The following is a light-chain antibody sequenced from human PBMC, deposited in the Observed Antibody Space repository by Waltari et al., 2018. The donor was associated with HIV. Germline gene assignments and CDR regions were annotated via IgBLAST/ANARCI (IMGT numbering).Light chain of an antibody. Sequence: DIVMTQSPLSLPVTPGEPASISCRSSQSLLHSNGYNYLDWYLQKPGQSPQLLIYLGSNRASGVPDRFSGSGSGTDFTLKITRVEAEDVGVYYCMQVAQTPTFGGGT. CDR3: MQVAQTPT. CDR1: QSLLHSNGYNY. V-gene: IGKV2-28*01. J-gene: IGKJ4*01. CDR2: LGS.